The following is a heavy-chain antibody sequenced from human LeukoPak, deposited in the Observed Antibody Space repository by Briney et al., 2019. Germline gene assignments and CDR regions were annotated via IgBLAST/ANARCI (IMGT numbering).Heavy chain of an antibody. CDR1: GGTFSSYA. V-gene: IGHV1-69*05. CDR3: ARGMVRGDYYYYYGMDV. D-gene: IGHD3-10*01. J-gene: IGHJ6*02. CDR2: IIPIFGTA. Sequence: SVKVSCKASGGTFSSYAISWVRQAPGQGLEWMGGIIPIFGTANYAQKFQGRVTITTDESTSTAYMELSSLRSEDTAVYYCARGMVRGDYYYYYGMDVWGQGTTVTVSS.